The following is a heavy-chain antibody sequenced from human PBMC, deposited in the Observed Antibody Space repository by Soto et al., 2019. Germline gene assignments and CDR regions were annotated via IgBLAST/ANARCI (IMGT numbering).Heavy chain of an antibody. J-gene: IGHJ4*02. CDR2: IIPIFGTA. D-gene: IGHD5-12*01. CDR1: GGTFSSYA. CDR3: ARGKTDIVATIALGY. Sequence: AASVKVSCKASGGTFSSYAISWVRQAPGQGLEWMGGIIPIFGTANYAQKFQGRVTITADESTSTAYMELSSLRSEDTAVYYCARGKTDIVATIALGYWGQGTLVTVSS. V-gene: IGHV1-69*13.